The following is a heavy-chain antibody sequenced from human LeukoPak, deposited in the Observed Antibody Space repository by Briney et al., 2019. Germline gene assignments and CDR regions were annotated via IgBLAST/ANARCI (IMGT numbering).Heavy chain of an antibody. CDR1: GGSFSGYY. CDR2: INHSGST. V-gene: IGHV4-34*01. CDR3: ASSHFWRRQFDY. Sequence: SETLSLTCAVYGGSFSGYYWSWIRQPSGKGLEWIGEINHSGSTNYNPSLKSRVTISVDTSKNQFSLKLSSVTAADTAVYYCASSHFWRRQFDYWGQGTLVTVSS. D-gene: IGHD3-3*02. J-gene: IGHJ4*02.